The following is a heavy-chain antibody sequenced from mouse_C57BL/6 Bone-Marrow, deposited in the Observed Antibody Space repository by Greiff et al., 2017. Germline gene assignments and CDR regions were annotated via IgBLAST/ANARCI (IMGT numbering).Heavy chain of an antibody. CDR1: GFSLTSYG. J-gene: IGHJ4*01. D-gene: IGHD2-4*01. Sequence: VMLVESGPGLVQPSQSLSITCTVSGFSLTSYGVHWVRQSPGKGLEWLGVIWSGGSTDYNAAFISRLSISKDNSKSQVFFKMNSLQADDTAIYYCARKGYDYDDYAMDYWGQGTSVTVSS. CDR3: ARKGYDYDDYAMDY. V-gene: IGHV2-2*01. CDR2: IWSGGST.